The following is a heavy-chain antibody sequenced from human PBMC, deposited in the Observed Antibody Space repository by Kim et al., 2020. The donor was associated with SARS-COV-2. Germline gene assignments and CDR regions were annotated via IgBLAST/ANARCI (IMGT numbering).Heavy chain of an antibody. CDR3: VKEYHYGDGYWYFDL. J-gene: IGHJ2*01. CDR1: GLIFRSYA. Sequence: GGSLRLSCSVSGLIFRSYAMHWVRQAPGKGLEYVSAINSNGDATYYADSVQGRFTISRDNSKNTLYLQMSSLRAEDTAVYYCVKEYHYGDGYWYFDLWGRDTLVTVSS. D-gene: IGHD3-10*01. CDR2: INSNGDAT. V-gene: IGHV3-64D*06.